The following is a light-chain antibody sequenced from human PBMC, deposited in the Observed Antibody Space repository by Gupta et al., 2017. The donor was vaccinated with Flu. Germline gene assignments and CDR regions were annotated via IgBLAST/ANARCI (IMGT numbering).Light chain of an antibody. CDR1: QSISRDD. CDR3: QQHGGSPLFT. V-gene: IGKV3-20*01. CDR2: DIF. J-gene: IGKJ3*01. Sequence: EIIVTQAPDTLSLSPGENATLYCRARQSISRDDISWYQQRPGQAPRLLVYDIFNRDTGVPDRFSGSGSGADFTLTIDRLEPGDSAIYYCQQHGGSPLFTFGPGTKVEIK.